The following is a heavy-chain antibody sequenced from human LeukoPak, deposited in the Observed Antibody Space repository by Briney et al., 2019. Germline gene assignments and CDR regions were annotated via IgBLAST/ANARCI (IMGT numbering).Heavy chain of an antibody. CDR2: VNSDGSRT. CDR1: GFTFSSYA. CDR3: AREGSVTNDY. D-gene: IGHD4-17*01. V-gene: IGHV3-74*03. Sequence: GGSLRLSCAASGFTFSSYAMSWVRQAPGKGLEWVSRVNSDGSRTTYADSVKGRFTISRDNANNTLYLQMNSLTAEDTAVYYCAREGSVTNDYWGQGSLVTVSS. J-gene: IGHJ4*02.